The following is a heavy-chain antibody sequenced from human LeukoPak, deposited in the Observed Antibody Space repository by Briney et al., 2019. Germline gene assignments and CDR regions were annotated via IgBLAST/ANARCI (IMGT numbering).Heavy chain of an antibody. V-gene: IGHV1-2*02. CDR1: GYTFTGYY. J-gene: IGHJ4*02. D-gene: IGHD3-22*01. Sequence: GASVKVSCKASGYTFTGYYMHWVRQAPGQGLEWMGWINPNSGGTNYAQKFQGRVTMTRDTSISTAYMELSRLRSDDTAVYYCASLGAPFEEGGYDFDYWGQGTLVTVSS. CDR2: INPNSGGT. CDR3: ASLGAPFEEGGYDFDY.